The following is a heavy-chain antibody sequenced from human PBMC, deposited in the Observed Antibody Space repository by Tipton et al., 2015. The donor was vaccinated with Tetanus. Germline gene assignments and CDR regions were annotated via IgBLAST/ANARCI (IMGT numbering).Heavy chain of an antibody. D-gene: IGHD4-17*01. Sequence: TLSLTCTVSGGSISSGGYYWSWIRQHPGKGLEWIGYIYYSGSTYYNPSLKSRVTISVDTSKNQFSLKLSSVTAADTAVYYCAKHGDRDTIGHHFDYWTQGTLVTVSS. CDR2: IYYSGST. CDR3: AKHGDRDTIGHHFDY. J-gene: IGHJ4*02. V-gene: IGHV4-31*03. CDR1: GGSISSGGYY.